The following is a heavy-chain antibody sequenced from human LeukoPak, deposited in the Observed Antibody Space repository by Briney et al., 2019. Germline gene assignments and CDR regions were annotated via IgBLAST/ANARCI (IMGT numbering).Heavy chain of an antibody. D-gene: IGHD4-23*01. J-gene: IGHJ4*02. CDR1: GGTFSSYA. CDR3: ARQASYGGNSVDY. Sequence: ASVKVSCKASGGTFSSYAISWVRQAPGQGLEWMGGIIPIFGTANYAQKFQGRVTITADESTSTAYMELSSLRSEDTAVYYCARQASYGGNSVDYWGQGTLVTVSS. CDR2: IIPIFGTA. V-gene: IGHV1-69*13.